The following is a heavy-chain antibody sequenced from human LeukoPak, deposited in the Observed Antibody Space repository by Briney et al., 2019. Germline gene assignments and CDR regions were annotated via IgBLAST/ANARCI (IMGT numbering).Heavy chain of an antibody. D-gene: IGHD3-10*01. CDR3: ARDGDLMVWFGDLDAFDI. Sequence: PGGSLRLSCAASGFTFSSYAMHWVRQAPGKGLEWVAVISYDGSNKYYADSVKGRFTISRDNSKNTLYLQMNSLRAEDTAVYYCARDGDLMVWFGDLDAFDIWGQGTMVTVSS. J-gene: IGHJ3*02. V-gene: IGHV3-30-3*01. CDR1: GFTFSSYA. CDR2: ISYDGSNK.